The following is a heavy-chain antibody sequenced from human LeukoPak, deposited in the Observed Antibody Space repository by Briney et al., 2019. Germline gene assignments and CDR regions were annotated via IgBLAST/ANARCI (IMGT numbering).Heavy chain of an antibody. CDR3: ARGGGSSWYSPPNWSDP. D-gene: IGHD6-13*01. J-gene: IGHJ5*02. CDR2: IWYDGSNK. V-gene: IGHV3-33*01. Sequence: GGSLRLSCAASGFTFGSYGMHWVRQAPGKGLEWVAVIWYDGSNKYYADSVKGRFTISRDNSKNTLYLQMNSLRAEDTAVYYCARGGGSSWYSPPNWSDPWGQGTLVTVSS. CDR1: GFTFGSYG.